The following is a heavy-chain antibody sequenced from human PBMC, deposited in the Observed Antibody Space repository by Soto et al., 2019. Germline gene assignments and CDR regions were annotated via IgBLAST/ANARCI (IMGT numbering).Heavy chain of an antibody. Sequence: GESLKISCNGSGYSFTSYWIGWVRQMPGKGLEWMGIIYPGDSDTRYSPSFQGQVTISADKSISTAYLQWSSLKASDTAMYYCARSPGIQLWYGFHAFDLWGQGTMVTV. V-gene: IGHV5-51*01. CDR2: IYPGDSDT. J-gene: IGHJ3*01. CDR1: GYSFTSYW. D-gene: IGHD5-18*01. CDR3: ARSPGIQLWYGFHAFDL.